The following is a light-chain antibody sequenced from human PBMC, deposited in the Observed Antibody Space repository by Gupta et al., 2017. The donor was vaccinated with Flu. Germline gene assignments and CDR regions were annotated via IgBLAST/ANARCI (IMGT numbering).Light chain of an antibody. CDR1: SSNIGGNY. Sequence: QSVLTQPPSASGTPGQRVTVSCSGSSSNIGGNYVYWYQQVPGAAPKLLIYRNDQRPSGVPDRISGSKSDTSASLAISGLRSEDEADYYCATWDDSLNGQVFGGGTKLTVL. CDR3: ATWDDSLNGQV. CDR2: RND. J-gene: IGLJ3*02. V-gene: IGLV1-47*01.